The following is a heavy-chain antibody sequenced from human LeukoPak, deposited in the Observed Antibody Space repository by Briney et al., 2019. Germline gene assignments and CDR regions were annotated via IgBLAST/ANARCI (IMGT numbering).Heavy chain of an antibody. J-gene: IGHJ4*02. Sequence: WVRQPPGKGLEWVSSIFPSGGEIHYADSVRGRFTISRDNSKSTLSLQMNSLRAEDTAIYYCATYRQVLLPFESWGQGTLVTVSS. CDR2: IFPSGGEI. V-gene: IGHV3-23*01. CDR3: ATYRQVLLPFES. D-gene: IGHD2-8*02.